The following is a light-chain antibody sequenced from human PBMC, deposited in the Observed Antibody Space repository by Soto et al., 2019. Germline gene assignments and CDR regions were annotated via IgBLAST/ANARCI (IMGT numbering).Light chain of an antibody. CDR3: QQYNKWPRT. J-gene: IGKJ1*01. CDR1: QSVSSD. CDR2: GVS. V-gene: IGKV3-15*01. Sequence: EIVMTQSPATLSVSPGERVTLSCRASQSVSSDLAWYHQKPGQAPRLLIYGVSTRATGIPARFSGSGSGTEFTLTINSLQSEDFAVYYCQQYNKWPRTFGQGTKVDI.